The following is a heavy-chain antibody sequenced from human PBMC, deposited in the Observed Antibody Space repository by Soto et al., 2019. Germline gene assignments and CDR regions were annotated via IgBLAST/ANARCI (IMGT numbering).Heavy chain of an antibody. CDR3: AKEGGLSGSYYISSSYYFDY. V-gene: IGHV3-30*18. D-gene: IGHD1-26*01. CDR1: GCTFSSYG. CDR2: ISYDGSNT. Sequence: GGSRRLCCAASGCTFSSYGMHWVRQAPGKGLEWVAIISYDGSNTYYADSVKGRFTISRDNSKNTLYLQRNSLRAEDTSVYYCAKEGGLSGSYYISSSYYFDYWGQGT. J-gene: IGHJ4*02.